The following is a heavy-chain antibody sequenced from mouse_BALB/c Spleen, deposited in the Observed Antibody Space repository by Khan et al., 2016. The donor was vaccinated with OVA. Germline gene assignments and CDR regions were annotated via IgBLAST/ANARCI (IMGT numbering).Heavy chain of an antibody. Sequence: VKLQESGAELERPGASVKMSCKASGYTFTSYTIHWIKLRPGKGLEWIGFINPSNGYTNYNQKFKEKATLTADKYSTTAYMQLSSLTSDDTAVYNCVSDGAYHMNDGWFAYWGQGTLVTVSA. D-gene: IGHD2-14*01. V-gene: IGHV1-4*01. CDR2: INPSNGYT. CDR1: GYTFTSYT. J-gene: IGHJ3*01. CDR3: VSDGAYHMNDGWFAY.